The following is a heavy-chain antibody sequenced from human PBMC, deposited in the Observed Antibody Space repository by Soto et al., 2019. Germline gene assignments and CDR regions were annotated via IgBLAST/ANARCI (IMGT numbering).Heavy chain of an antibody. CDR3: VRVVDSTTGWFDP. J-gene: IGHJ5*02. CDR1: GYTFTSTG. V-gene: IGHV1-18*01. CDR2: ISTYNGIT. Sequence: QVQLVQSGAEVKKPGASVKVSCKASGYTFTSTGISWVRQAPGQGLEWMGWISTYNGITTYAWKFQGRFTMTMDTSTSTAYMDLRSLRSDDTAVYYCVRVVDSTTGWFDPWGQGTLVTVSS. D-gene: IGHD5-12*01.